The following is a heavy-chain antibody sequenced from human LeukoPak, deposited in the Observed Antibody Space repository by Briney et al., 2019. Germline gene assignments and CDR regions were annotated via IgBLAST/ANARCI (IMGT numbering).Heavy chain of an antibody. CDR3: ARDLSGVTGYTYGRGIDY. CDR1: GFTFSSHW. D-gene: IGHD5-18*01. J-gene: IGHJ4*02. CDR2: IKKDGIEK. V-gene: IGHV3-7*01. Sequence: GGSLRLSWAASGFTFSSHWMSWVRQAPGKGLEWVANIKKDGIEKYYVGSVKGRFTISRDNAKTSLYLQMNSLRAEDTAVYYCARDLSGVTGYTYGRGIDYWGQGTLVTVSS.